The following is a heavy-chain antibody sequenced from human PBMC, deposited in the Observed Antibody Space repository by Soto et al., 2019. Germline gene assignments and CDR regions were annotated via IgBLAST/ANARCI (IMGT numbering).Heavy chain of an antibody. J-gene: IGHJ4*02. D-gene: IGHD2-21*02. CDR3: ARGGHVVVVTAAFDY. CDR2: VNPSGGHT. CDR1: GDTFTNYY. V-gene: IGHV1-46*01. Sequence: ASVQVSCKASGDTFTNYYIHWVRQAPGQGLEWMGTVNPSGGHTTYSQNFLGRVTMTRDTSTSTLYMELTSLTSDDTAVYYCARGGHVVVVTAAFDYWGQGTLVTVSS.